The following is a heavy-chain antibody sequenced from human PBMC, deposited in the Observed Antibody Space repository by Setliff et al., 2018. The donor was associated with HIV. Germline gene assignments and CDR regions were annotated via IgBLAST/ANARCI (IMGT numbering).Heavy chain of an antibody. CDR1: GASIRSGDYY. CDR2: IYYSGST. D-gene: IGHD6-19*01. J-gene: IGHJ4*02. CDR3: ARGRRSSGWYVYH. Sequence: SLTCTVSGASIRSGDYYWSWIRQPPGKDLEWIGYIYYSGSTNYNPSLKSRVTISVDTSTNQFSLKLSSVTAADTAVYYCARGRRSSGWYVYHWGQGTLVTVSS. V-gene: IGHV4-30-4*08.